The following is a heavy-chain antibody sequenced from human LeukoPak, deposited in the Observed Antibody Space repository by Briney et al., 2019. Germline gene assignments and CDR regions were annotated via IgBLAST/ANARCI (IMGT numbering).Heavy chain of an antibody. J-gene: IGHJ4*02. D-gene: IGHD3-22*01. CDR3: AKGSSGYFFDL. CDR2: ISNDGGGT. Sequence: GGSLRLSCAASGFIFNNYGLVWVRQAPGKGLEWVSAISNDGGGTTYADFVKGRFSVSRDNSKNTLFLQTNSLRAEDTALYYCAKGSSGYFFDLWGQGTLVTVSS. V-gene: IGHV3-23*01. CDR1: GFIFNNYG.